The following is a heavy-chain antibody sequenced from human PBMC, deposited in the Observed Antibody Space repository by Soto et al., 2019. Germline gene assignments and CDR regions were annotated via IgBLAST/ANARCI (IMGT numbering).Heavy chain of an antibody. CDR2: ISNDGGKQ. D-gene: IGHD5-12*01. V-gene: IGHV3-30*03. Sequence: PGGSLRLSCAASGFPFSSYGMHWVRQAPGKGLEWVAVISNDGGKQYYAASVKGRFTIPRDNSKNILYLQMNYLRAEDTAVYYCEDPGSYELDVWGQGTTVTVSS. CDR1: GFPFSSYG. J-gene: IGHJ6*02. CDR3: EDPGSYELDV.